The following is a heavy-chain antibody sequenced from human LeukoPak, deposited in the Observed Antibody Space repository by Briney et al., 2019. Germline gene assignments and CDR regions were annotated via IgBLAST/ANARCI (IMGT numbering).Heavy chain of an antibody. D-gene: IGHD3-22*01. CDR1: GGAIGWDY. J-gene: IGHJ4*02. CDR2: IYKSGST. Sequence: SETLSLTCTVSGGAIGWDYWSWIRQSAGKGLEWIGRIYKSGSTNYNPSFRSRVTMSVDTSKNQFSLNVTSVTAADTAVYYCAREEYFQDSNGYSYYFHSWGQGSLVTVSS. V-gene: IGHV4-4*07. CDR3: AREEYFQDSNGYSYYFHS.